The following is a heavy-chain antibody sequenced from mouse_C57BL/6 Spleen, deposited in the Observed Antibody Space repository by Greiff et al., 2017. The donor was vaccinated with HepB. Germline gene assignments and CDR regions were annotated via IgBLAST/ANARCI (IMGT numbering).Heavy chain of an antibody. CDR1: GYAFTNYL. V-gene: IGHV1-54*01. J-gene: IGHJ2*01. Sequence: VNVVESGAELVRPGTSVKVSCTASGYAFTNYLIAWVKQRPGQGLEWIGVINPGSGGTNYNEKFKGKATLTADKSSSTAYMQLSSLTSEDSAVYFCARPDYGSSYRKDDYWGQGTTLTVSS. CDR2: INPGSGGT. CDR3: ARPDYGSSYRKDDY. D-gene: IGHD1-1*01.